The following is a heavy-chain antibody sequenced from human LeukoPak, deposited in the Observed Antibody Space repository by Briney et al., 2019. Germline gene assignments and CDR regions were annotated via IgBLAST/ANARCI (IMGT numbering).Heavy chain of an antibody. Sequence: SETLSLTCTVSGGSISSYYWSWIRQPAGKGLEWIGRIYSTGSTNYNPSLKSRVTMSVDTSKNQFSLRLRSVTAVDTAVYYCARQIAPAGTAGFDFWGQGALVTVSS. J-gene: IGHJ4*02. V-gene: IGHV4-4*07. CDR1: GGSISSYY. D-gene: IGHD6-13*01. CDR2: IYSTGST. CDR3: ARQIAPAGTAGFDF.